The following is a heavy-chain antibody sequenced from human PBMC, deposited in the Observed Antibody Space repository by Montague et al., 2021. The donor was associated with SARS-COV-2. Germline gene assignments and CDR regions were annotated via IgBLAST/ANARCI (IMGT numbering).Heavy chain of an antibody. V-gene: IGHV3-23*01. CDR2: IRGSGGST. Sequence: SLRLSCAASGFSFSFYAMSWVRQAPGKGLEWVSGIRGSGGSTYYADSVKGRFTISRDNSKNTLYLQTNSLRAGDTAVYYCARMDILTAYPDDYWGQGTLVTVSS. CDR3: ARMDILTAYPDDY. D-gene: IGHD3-9*01. CDR1: GFSFSFYA. J-gene: IGHJ4*02.